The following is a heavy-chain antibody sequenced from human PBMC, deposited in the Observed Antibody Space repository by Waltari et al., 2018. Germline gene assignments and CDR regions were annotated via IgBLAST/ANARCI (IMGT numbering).Heavy chain of an antibody. CDR2: ISWDGDLT. CDR3: VKDIGGSDS. J-gene: IGHJ4*02. CDR1: GFIFDDFT. Sequence: EVHLVESGGAVVQPGGSLRLSCEASGFIFDDFTMHWVRQPPGKGFEWVSLISWDGDLTYYGDSVKGRFTISRDNSKDSLYLQMNSLRSEDTALYYCVKDIGGSDSWGQGTPVTVSS. V-gene: IGHV3-43*01.